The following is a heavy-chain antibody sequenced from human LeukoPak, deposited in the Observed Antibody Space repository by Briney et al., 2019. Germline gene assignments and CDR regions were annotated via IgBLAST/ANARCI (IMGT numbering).Heavy chain of an antibody. CDR1: GFTSSSYA. CDR2: IGGNGGST. J-gene: IGHJ4*02. Sequence: GGSLRFSCAASGFTSSSYAMSWVRQAPGKGLEWVSAIGGNGGSTYYAESVKGRFTISRDNSKNTLYLQMDSLRADDTALYYCAKEQGWFGECSTYWGQGTLVTVSS. D-gene: IGHD3-10*01. CDR3: AKEQGWFGECSTY. V-gene: IGHV3-23*01.